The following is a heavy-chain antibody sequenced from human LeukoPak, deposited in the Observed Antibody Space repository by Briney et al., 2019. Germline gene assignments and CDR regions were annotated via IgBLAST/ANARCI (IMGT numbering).Heavy chain of an antibody. CDR1: GFTFSSYG. CDR2: ISGSGGST. CDR3: AKAHDLRYFDWLLYDLDY. D-gene: IGHD3-9*01. J-gene: IGHJ4*02. V-gene: IGHV3-23*01. Sequence: GGSQRLSCTASGFTFSSYGMSWLRQAPGKGLEWVSAISGSGGSTYYADSVKGRFTISRDNSKNTLYLQMNSLRAEDTAVYYCAKAHDLRYFDWLLYDLDYWGQGTLVTVSS.